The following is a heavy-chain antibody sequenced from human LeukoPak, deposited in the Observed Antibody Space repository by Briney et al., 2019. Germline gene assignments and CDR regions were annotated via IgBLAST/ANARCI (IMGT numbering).Heavy chain of an antibody. V-gene: IGHV3-53*01. CDR2: IYSGGST. CDR3: ARGAIEMATIGSFDI. J-gene: IGHJ3*02. CDR1: GFPVSSNY. D-gene: IGHD5-24*01. Sequence: GGSLRLSCAASGFPVSSNYMSWVRQAPGKGLEWVSLIYSGGSTYYADSVKGRFTISRDNSKNTLYLQMHSLRAEDTAVYYCARGAIEMATIGSFDIWGQGTMVTVSS.